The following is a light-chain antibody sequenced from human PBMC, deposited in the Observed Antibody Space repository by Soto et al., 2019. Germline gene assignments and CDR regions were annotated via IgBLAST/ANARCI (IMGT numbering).Light chain of an antibody. CDR2: DVS. CDR3: SSYTSSSTLGV. V-gene: IGLV2-14*01. J-gene: IGLJ2*01. CDR1: SSDVGGYKY. Sequence: QSALTQPASVSGSPGQSITISCTGTSSDVGGYKYVSWYQQHPGKAPKLLIYDVSNRPSGVSDRFSGSKSGNTASLTISGLPAEDEADYYCSSYTSSSTLGVFGGGTKLTVL.